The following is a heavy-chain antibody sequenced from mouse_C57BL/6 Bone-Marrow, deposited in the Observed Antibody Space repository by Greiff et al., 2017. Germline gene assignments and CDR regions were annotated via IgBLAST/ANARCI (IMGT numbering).Heavy chain of an antibody. V-gene: IGHV5-17*01. CDR3: ARSDGYPLAY. J-gene: IGHJ3*01. CDR1: GFTFSDYG. Sequence: EVQRVESGGGLVKPGGSLKLSCAASGFTFSDYGMHWVRQAPEKGLEWVAYISSGSSTIYYADTVKGRFTISRDNAKNTLCLQMTSLRSEDTAMYYCARSDGYPLAYWGQGTLVTVSA. D-gene: IGHD2-3*01. CDR2: ISSGSSTI.